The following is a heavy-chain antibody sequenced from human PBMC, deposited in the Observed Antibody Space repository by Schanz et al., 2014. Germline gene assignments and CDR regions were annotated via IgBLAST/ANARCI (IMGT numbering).Heavy chain of an antibody. CDR3: AREYKWNYNDYYDMDV. CDR1: GFIFSDHY. J-gene: IGHJ6*02. V-gene: IGHV3-11*04. Sequence: QVQLVESGGGLVKPGGSLRLSCVVSGFIFSDHYMSWIRQAPGKGLEWISYISSGSSTIHYADSVKGRFTISRDNSKNTLYLQMNSLRAEDTAVYYCAREYKWNYNDYYDMDVWGQGTTVTVSS. D-gene: IGHD1-7*01. CDR2: ISSGSSTI.